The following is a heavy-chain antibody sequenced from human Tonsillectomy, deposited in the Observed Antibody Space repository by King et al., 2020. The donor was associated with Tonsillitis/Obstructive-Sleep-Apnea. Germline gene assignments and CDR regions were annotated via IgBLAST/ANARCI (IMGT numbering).Heavy chain of an antibody. CDR3: AREITIFGVPNY. D-gene: IGHD3-3*01. CDR2: IKQDGGEK. V-gene: IGHV3-7*04. Sequence: VQLVESGGGLVQPGGSLRLSCAASGFTFSSYWMSWVCQAPGKGLEWVANIKQDGGEKNYVDSVKGRFTISRDNAKNSLYLQMNSLRAEDTAIYYCAREITIFGVPNYWGQGTLVTVSS. J-gene: IGHJ4*02. CDR1: GFTFSSYW.